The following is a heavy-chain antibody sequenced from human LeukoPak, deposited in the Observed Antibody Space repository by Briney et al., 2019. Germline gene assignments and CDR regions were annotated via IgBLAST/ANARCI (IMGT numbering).Heavy chain of an antibody. CDR2: IWYDGSNK. D-gene: IGHD3-16*01. CDR1: GFTFSSYG. V-gene: IGHV3-33*01. J-gene: IGHJ5*02. CDR3: ARDRGDNWFDP. Sequence: GGSLRLSCAASGFTFSSYGMHWVRQAPGKGLEWVAVIWYDGSNKYYADSVKGRFTISRDNSKNTLYLQTNSLRAEDTAVYYCARDRGDNWFDPWGQGTLVTVSS.